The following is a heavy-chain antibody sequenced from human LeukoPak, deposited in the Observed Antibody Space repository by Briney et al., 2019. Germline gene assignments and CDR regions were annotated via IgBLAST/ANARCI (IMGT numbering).Heavy chain of an antibody. Sequence: GGSLRLSCAASGFTFSSYAMSWVRQAPGKGLEWVSGISGSGGSTYYADSVKGRFTISRDNAKNSLYLQMNSLRAEDTAVYYCARVATMVRVPLDALDIWGQGTMVSVS. CDR3: ARVATMVRVPLDALDI. D-gene: IGHD3-10*01. CDR1: GFTFSSYA. J-gene: IGHJ3*02. V-gene: IGHV3-23*01. CDR2: ISGSGGST.